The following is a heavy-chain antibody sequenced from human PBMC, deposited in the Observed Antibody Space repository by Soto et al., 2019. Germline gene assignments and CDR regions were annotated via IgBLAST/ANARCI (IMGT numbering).Heavy chain of an antibody. CDR2: ISYDGSNK. V-gene: IGHV3-30*18. CDR1: GFTFETYA. J-gene: IGHJ4*02. Sequence: QVQLVESGGGVVQPGTSLRLSCAASGFTFETYAMYWVRLAPGKGLEWMAVISYDGSNKYYADSVKGRFTISRDNSKNTLYMQMNSLRAEDTAIYYCAKDHIVAAAPDYWGQGTLVTVSS. CDR3: AKDHIVAAAPDY. D-gene: IGHD2-2*01.